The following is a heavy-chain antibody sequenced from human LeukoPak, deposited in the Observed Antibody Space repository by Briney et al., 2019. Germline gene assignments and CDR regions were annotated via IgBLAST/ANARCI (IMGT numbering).Heavy chain of an antibody. CDR3: AKEAGNGWSYFDY. J-gene: IGHJ4*02. Sequence: SGGPLRLSCAASGFPFSTYPTRGVPQSPGKGLEWVTGISSGGGSTLYADSVKGRYNISRDNSKNTVYLQMISLRAEDTAVYQCAKEAGNGWSYFDYWGQGTLVTVSS. CDR1: GFPFSTYP. V-gene: IGHV3-23*01. CDR2: ISSGGGST. D-gene: IGHD6-19*01.